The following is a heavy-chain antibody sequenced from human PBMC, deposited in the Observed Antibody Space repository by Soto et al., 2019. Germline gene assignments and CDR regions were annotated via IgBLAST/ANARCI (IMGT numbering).Heavy chain of an antibody. CDR3: GRLRVSSFFEH. CDR1: DYSIRGGNW. D-gene: IGHD6-13*01. J-gene: IGHJ4*02. CDR2: IYYTGAN. Sequence: QVQLQESGPGLVKPSDTLSLTCAVSDYSIRGGNWWCWVRKPPGKGLQWNVSIYYTGANYFNPPLESRLDMSVDTSTNQFSLKLRTVTAVDTAVYHGGRLRVSSFFEHWGQGMLVTVAS. V-gene: IGHV4-28*01.